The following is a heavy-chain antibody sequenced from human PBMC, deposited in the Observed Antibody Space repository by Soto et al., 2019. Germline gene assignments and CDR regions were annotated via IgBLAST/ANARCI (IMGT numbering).Heavy chain of an antibody. D-gene: IGHD2-15*01. CDR2: FNGNGGGT. J-gene: IGHJ5*02. Sequence: EVQLLESGGGLVQPGGSLRLACATSGFSFSTYAMTWVRQAPGKGLEWVSTFNGNGGGTYYADSVKGQFTISRDNSRNTLYLQMDSLRAEDPATYYCAKDNSLHWFDPWGQGTLVTVSS. CDR1: GFSFSTYA. V-gene: IGHV3-23*01. CDR3: AKDNSLHWFDP.